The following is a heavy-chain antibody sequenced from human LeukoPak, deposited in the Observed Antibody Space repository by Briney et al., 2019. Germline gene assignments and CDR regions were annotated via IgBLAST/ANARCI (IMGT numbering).Heavy chain of an antibody. J-gene: IGHJ4*02. CDR1: GYSISSGYY. CDR3: ARRGQWLVFDY. V-gene: IGHV4-38-2*01. CDR2: IYHSGST. Sequence: SETLSLTCAVSGYSISSGYYWGWIRQPPGKGLEWIGSIYHSGSTYYNPSLKSRVTISVDTSKNQFSLKLSSVTAADTAVYYCARRGQWLVFDYWGQGTLVTVSS. D-gene: IGHD6-19*01.